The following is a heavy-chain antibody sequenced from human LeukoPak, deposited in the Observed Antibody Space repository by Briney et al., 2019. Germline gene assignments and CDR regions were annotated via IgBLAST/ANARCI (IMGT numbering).Heavy chain of an antibody. CDR2: INGSGGST. D-gene: IGHD1-26*01. CDR3: AKKYSTGLDP. J-gene: IGHJ5*02. Sequence: GGSLRLSYAASGFTFSSYAMSWVRQAPGKGLEWVSDINGSGGSTYYADSVKGRFTISRDNSKNTLYLQMNSLRAEDTAVYYCAKKYSTGLDPWGQGTLVTVSS. V-gene: IGHV3-23*01. CDR1: GFTFSSYA.